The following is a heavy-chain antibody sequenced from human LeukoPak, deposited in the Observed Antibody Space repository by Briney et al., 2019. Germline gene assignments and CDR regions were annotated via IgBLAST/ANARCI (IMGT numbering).Heavy chain of an antibody. V-gene: IGHV4-4*02. CDR3: ARDQFYYGGLIYGMDV. Sequence: SETLSLTCAVSGGSISSSNWWSWVRQPPGKGLEWIGEIYHSGSTNYNPSLKSRVTISVDKSKNQFSLKLSSVTAADTAVYYCARDQFYYGGLIYGMDVWGQGTTVTVSS. CDR2: IYHSGST. J-gene: IGHJ6*02. D-gene: IGHD4-23*01. CDR1: GGSISSSNW.